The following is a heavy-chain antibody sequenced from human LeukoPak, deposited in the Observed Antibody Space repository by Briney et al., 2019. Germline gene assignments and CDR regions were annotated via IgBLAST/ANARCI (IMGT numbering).Heavy chain of an antibody. Sequence: DSVKVSCKASGYTFTGYYMHWVRQAPGQGLEWMGRINPNSGGTNYAQKFQGRVTMTRDTSISTAYMELSRLRSDDTAVYYCARGWPNYYDSSGAFDYWGQGTLVTVSS. CDR3: ARGWPNYYDSSGAFDY. J-gene: IGHJ4*02. CDR1: GYTFTGYY. V-gene: IGHV1-2*06. CDR2: INPNSGGT. D-gene: IGHD3-22*01.